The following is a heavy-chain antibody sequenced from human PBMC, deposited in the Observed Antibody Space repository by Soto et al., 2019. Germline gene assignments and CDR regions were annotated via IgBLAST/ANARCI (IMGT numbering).Heavy chain of an antibody. V-gene: IGHV1-46*01. CDR1: GYTFTSYY. J-gene: IGHJ4*02. Sequence: QVQLVQSGAEVKKPGASVKVSCKASGYTFTSYYMHWVRQAPGQGLEWMGIINPSGGSTSYAQKFQGRVTMTRDTSTSTVYMELSSLRSEDTAVYYCARALKTRWLQDLYYFDYWGQGTLVTVSS. CDR3: ARALKTRWLQDLYYFDY. D-gene: IGHD5-12*01. CDR2: INPSGGST.